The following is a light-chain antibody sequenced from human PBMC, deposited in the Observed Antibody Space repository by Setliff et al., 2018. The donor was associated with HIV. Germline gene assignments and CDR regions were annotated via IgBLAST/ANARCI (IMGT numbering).Light chain of an antibody. V-gene: IGLV2-14*01. CDR3: SSYTRTNLFV. CDR1: TSDISHYNF. Sequence: QSALTQPASVSASHGQSITISCTGTTSDISHYNFVSWYQQHPDSAPKLLIYEVFNRPSGVSHRFSGSKSGNTASLTISGLQAEDEADYYCSSYTRTNLFVFGTGTKV. J-gene: IGLJ1*01. CDR2: EVF.